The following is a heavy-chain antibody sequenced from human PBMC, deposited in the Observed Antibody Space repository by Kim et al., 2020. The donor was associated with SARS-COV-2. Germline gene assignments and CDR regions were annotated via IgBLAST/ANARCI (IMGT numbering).Heavy chain of an antibody. CDR3: ARGEAAAGRFDP. J-gene: IGHJ5*02. D-gene: IGHD6-13*01. V-gene: IGHV4-34*01. Sequence: PSLKGRVTISVDTSKNQFSLKLRSVTAADTAVYYCARGEAAAGRFDPWGQGTLVTVSS.